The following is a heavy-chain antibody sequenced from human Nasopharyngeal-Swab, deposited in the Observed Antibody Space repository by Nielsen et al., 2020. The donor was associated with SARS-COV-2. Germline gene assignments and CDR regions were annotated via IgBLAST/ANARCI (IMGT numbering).Heavy chain of an antibody. D-gene: IGHD3-16*02. CDR2: IYYSANT. J-gene: IGHJ6*02. V-gene: IGHV4-39*02. Sequence: SETLSLTCTVSGGSISTSSYYWGWIRQPPGKGLHWIGSIYYSANTYYNPSLKSRVTISRDTSKNQFSLKLSSVTAADTAVYYCAREGGGVIRCGYYGMDVWGQGTTVTVSS. CDR3: AREGGGVIRCGYYGMDV. CDR1: GGSISTSSYY.